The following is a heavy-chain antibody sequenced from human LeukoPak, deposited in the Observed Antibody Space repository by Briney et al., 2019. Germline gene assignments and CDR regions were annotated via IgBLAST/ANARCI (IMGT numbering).Heavy chain of an antibody. V-gene: IGHV1-24*01. D-gene: IGHD6-19*01. CDR2: FDPEDGET. Sequence: GASVTVSCTVSGYTLTELSMHWVRQAPGKGLEWMGGFDPEDGETIYAQKFQGRVTMTEDTSTDTAYMELSSLRSEDTAVYYCEAYYSSGWYFFDYWGQGTLVTVSS. J-gene: IGHJ4*02. CDR1: GYTLTELS. CDR3: EAYYSSGWYFFDY.